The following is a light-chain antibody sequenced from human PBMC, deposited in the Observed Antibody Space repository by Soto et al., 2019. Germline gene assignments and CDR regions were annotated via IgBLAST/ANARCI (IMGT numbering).Light chain of an antibody. CDR1: QSVSSNY. Sequence: TQSPSSLSLSPGERATLSCRASQSVSSNYLAWYQQKSGQAPRLLIYGASNRATGIPDRFSGSGSGTDFTLTIRRLEPEDFAVYYCQQYDTSPRTFGQGTKVEFK. CDR2: GAS. J-gene: IGKJ1*01. V-gene: IGKV3-20*01. CDR3: QQYDTSPRT.